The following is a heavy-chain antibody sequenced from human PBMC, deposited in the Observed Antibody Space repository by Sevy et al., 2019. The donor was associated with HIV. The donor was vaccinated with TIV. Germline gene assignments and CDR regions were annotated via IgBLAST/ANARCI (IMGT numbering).Heavy chain of an antibody. V-gene: IGHV1-18*04. CDR2: IRAYNGNT. CDR3: ARERYYYDSSGLNWFDP. CDR1: GYTFTSYG. D-gene: IGHD3-22*01. Sequence: ASLKVSCKASGYTFTSYGISWVRQAPGQGLEWMGWIRAYNGNTNNAQKLQGRVTMTTDTSTSTAYMELRSLRSDDTAVYYGARERYYYDSSGLNWFDPWGQGTLVTVSS. J-gene: IGHJ5*02.